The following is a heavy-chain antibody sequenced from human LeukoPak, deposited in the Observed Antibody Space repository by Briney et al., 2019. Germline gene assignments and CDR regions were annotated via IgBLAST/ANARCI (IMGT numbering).Heavy chain of an antibody. Sequence: GGSLRLSCAASGFIFSSYNLNWVRQAPGKGLEWVALISYDGSNKYYADSVKGRFNISRDNSKNSLYLQMNSLRAEDTAMYYCARFPGTYQYFYYYMDVWGKGTTVTVSS. D-gene: IGHD1-26*01. CDR3: ARFPGTYQYFYYYMDV. CDR1: GFIFSSYN. CDR2: ISYDGSNK. V-gene: IGHV3-30*03. J-gene: IGHJ6*03.